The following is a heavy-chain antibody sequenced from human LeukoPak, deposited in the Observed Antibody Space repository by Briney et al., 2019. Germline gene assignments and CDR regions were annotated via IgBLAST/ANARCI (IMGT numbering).Heavy chain of an antibody. CDR2: IIPIFGTA. CDR1: GGTFSSYA. V-gene: IGHV1-69*13. Sequence: ASVKVSCKASGGTFSSYAISWVRQAPGQGLEWMGGIIPIFGTANYAQKFQGRVTITADESTSTAYMELSSLRSEDTAVYYCVSGDYDYYYYGMDVWGQGTTVTVSS. J-gene: IGHJ6*02. CDR3: VSGDYDYYYYGMDV. D-gene: IGHD4-17*01.